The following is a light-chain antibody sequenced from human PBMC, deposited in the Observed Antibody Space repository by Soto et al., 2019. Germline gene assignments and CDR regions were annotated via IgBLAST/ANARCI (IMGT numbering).Light chain of an antibody. CDR1: HDITSY. CDR3: QKCDYLPI. CDR2: DAS. J-gene: IGKJ3*01. V-gene: IGKV1-33*01. Sequence: DIQMTQSPSSLSASVGDRVTITCQASHDITSYLNWYQHKPGKAPKLLIDDASILEAGVPSRFSGSGSGSDFTFTISSLQREDVATYDCQKCDYLPIFGPGTRVDLK.